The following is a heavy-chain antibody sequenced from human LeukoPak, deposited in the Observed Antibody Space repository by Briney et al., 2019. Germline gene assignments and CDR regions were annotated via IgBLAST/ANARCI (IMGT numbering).Heavy chain of an antibody. J-gene: IGHJ4*02. Sequence: GGSLRLSCAASGFAFNTYSLNRVRQAPGKGLEWVANIKQDGSEKYYVDSVKGRFTISRDNAKNSLYLQMNSLRAEDTAVYYCAREDYSNYFDYWGQGTLVTVSS. CDR3: AREDYSNYFDY. D-gene: IGHD4-11*01. CDR2: IKQDGSEK. CDR1: GFAFNTYS. V-gene: IGHV3-7*01.